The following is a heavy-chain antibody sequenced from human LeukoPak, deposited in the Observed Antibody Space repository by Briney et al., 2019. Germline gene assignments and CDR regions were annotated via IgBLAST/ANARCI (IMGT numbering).Heavy chain of an antibody. CDR1: GFTFSNYR. CDR2: ISGTGGST. V-gene: IGHV3-23*01. J-gene: IGHJ4*02. Sequence: GGSLRLSCAASGFTFSNYRMSWVPQAPGKGLEWISGISGTGGSTYYAHSVKGRFTISRDNSKNTLYLQMSSLRAEDTAMYYCARVSKGNYYDYWGQGTLVTVSS. CDR3: ARVSKGNYYDY.